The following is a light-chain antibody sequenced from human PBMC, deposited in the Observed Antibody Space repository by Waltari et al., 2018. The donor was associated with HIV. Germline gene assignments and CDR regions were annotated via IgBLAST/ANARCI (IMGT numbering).Light chain of an antibody. CDR1: NSDVGGYNF. V-gene: IGLV2-14*01. J-gene: IGLJ3*02. CDR2: EVT. Sequence: QSALTQPASVSGSPGQSITISCTGTNSDVGGYNFVSWSQQHPGKAPKLMIYEVTNRPSGLSSRFSGSKSGNTASLTISGLQAEDEADYYCTSYTSNNTLMFGGGTKVTVL. CDR3: TSYTSNNTLM.